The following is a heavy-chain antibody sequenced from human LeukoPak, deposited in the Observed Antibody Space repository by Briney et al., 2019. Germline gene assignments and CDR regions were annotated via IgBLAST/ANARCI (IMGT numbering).Heavy chain of an antibody. CDR3: ARVGYGDRIFDY. CDR2: ISYDGSNK. Sequence: GRSLRLSCAASGFTFSSYAMHWVRQAPGKGLEWVAVISYDGSNKYYADSVKGRFTISRDNSKNTLYLQMNSLRAEDTAVFYCARVGYGDRIFDYWGQGILVTVSS. CDR1: GFTFSSYA. J-gene: IGHJ4*02. D-gene: IGHD4-17*01. V-gene: IGHV3-30-3*01.